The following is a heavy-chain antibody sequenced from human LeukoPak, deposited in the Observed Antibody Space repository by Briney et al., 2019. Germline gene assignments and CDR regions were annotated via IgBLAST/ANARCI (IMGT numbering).Heavy chain of an antibody. D-gene: IGHD3-22*01. CDR3: ASVSYYYDSSGYRHDY. CDR1: GGTFSXYX. V-gene: IGHV1-69*13. J-gene: IGHJ4*02. CDR2: XIXIFGXA. Sequence: ASVKVSCXXSGGTFSXYXXXXXXXAPXXXXXXXXXXIXIFGXANYAQKFQGRVTITADESTRTAYMELSSLRSEDTAVYYCASVSYYYDSSGYRHDYWGQGTLVTVSS.